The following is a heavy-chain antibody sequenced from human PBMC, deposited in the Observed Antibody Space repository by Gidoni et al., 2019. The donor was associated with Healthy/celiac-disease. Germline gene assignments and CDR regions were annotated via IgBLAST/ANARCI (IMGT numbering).Heavy chain of an antibody. CDR2: ISSSSSYI. Sequence: EVQLVESGGGLVKPGGSLRLYGAASGFTFSSYSMTWVRQAPGKGLEWVSSISSSSSYIYYADSVKARFTISRDNAKNSLYQQMNSLRAEDTAVYYCARDLDSVVVAAGYYYYGMDVWGQGTTVTVSS. V-gene: IGHV3-21*01. D-gene: IGHD2-15*01. CDR1: GFTFSSYS. CDR3: ARDLDSVVVAAGYYYYGMDV. J-gene: IGHJ6*02.